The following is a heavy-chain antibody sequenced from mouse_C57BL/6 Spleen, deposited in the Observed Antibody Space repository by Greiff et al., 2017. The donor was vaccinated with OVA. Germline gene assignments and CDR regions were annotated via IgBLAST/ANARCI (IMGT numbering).Heavy chain of an antibody. D-gene: IGHD1-1*01. CDR1: GYTFTGYW. J-gene: IGHJ1*03. CDR2: ILPGSGST. CDR3: ARSEGYYYGSIYWYFEV. Sequence: QVQLKQSGAELMKPGASVKLSCKATGYTFTGYWIEWVKQRPGHGLEWIGEILPGSGSTNYNEKFKGKATFTADTSSNTAYMQLSSLTTEDSAIYYWARSEGYYYGSIYWYFEVWGTGTTVTVSS. V-gene: IGHV1-9*01.